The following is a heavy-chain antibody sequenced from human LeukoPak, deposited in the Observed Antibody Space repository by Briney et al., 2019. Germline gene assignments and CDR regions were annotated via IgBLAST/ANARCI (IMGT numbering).Heavy chain of an antibody. D-gene: IGHD2-2*01. CDR1: GYTFTGYY. CDR2: INPNSGGT. J-gene: IGHJ3*02. Sequence: PRASVKVSCKASGYTFTGYYMHWVRRAPGQGLEWMGWINPNSGGTNYAQKFQGRVTMTRDTSISTAYMELSRLRSDDTAVYYCARDGKDIVVAGAFDIWGQGTMVTVSS. V-gene: IGHV1-2*02. CDR3: ARDGKDIVVAGAFDI.